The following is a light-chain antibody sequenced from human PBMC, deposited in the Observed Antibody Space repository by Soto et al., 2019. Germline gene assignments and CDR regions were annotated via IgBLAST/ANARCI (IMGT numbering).Light chain of an antibody. V-gene: IGKV3-15*01. CDR2: GAS. CDR1: QSVSGK. Sequence: EIVMTQSPATLYGTPWEGAALSCIASQSVSGKLAWYQHKAGQAPRLLIYGASTRATGIPARISGSGSETEFSLTISRVQSEDFAVYYCQQYNDWPLTFGGGTKV. CDR3: QQYNDWPLT. J-gene: IGKJ4*01.